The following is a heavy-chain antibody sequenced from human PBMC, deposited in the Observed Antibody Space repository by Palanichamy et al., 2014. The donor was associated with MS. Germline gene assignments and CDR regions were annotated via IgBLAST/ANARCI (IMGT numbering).Heavy chain of an antibody. CDR3: ARDNSGDGWYY. V-gene: IGHV3-7*03. J-gene: IGHJ4*02. Sequence: EVQLVESGGGLVQPGGSLRLSCVVSGFTFRDYWMSWVRQAPGKGLEWVANINKDGSEKHYVDSVRGRVTISRDNAKNSLYLQMSSLRVEDTAVYYCARDNSGDGWYYWGQGTLVPVSS. D-gene: IGHD5-24*01. CDR2: INKDGSEK. CDR1: GFTFRDYW.